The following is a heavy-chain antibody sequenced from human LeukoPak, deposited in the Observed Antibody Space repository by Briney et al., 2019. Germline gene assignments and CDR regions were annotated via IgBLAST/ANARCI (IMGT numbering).Heavy chain of an antibody. CDR3: ARDRTTVTTGYYGMDV. Sequence: GASVKVSCKAAGYTFTCYYMHWVRQAAGQGLEWRGWINPNTGVTNYAQKYQGRVTLTRDTSIITAYMELTRLRSDDTAMYYCARDRTTVTTGYYGMDVSGQGTTLTVSS. V-gene: IGHV1-2*02. CDR1: GYTFTCYY. D-gene: IGHD4-17*01. J-gene: IGHJ6*02. CDR2: INPNTGVT.